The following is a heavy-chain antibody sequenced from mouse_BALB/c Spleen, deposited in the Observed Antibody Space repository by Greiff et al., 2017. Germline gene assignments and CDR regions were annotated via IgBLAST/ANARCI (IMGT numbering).Heavy chain of an antibody. J-gene: IGHJ3*01. CDR1: GFTFSSYT. Sequence: EVMLVESGGGLVKPGGSLKLSCAASGFTFSSYTMSWVRQTPEKRLEWVATISSGGSYTYYPDSVKGRFTISRDNAKNTLYLQMSSLKSEDTAMYYCTRDGPFAYWGQGTLVTVSA. V-gene: IGHV5-6-4*01. CDR2: ISSGGSYT. CDR3: TRDGPFAY.